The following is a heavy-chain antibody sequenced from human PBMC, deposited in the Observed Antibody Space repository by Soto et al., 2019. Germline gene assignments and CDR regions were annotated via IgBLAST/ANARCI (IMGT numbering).Heavy chain of an antibody. CDR1: GYTFSGFY. J-gene: IGHJ4*02. Sequence: QVQLVQSGAEVKKPGASVKVSCRTSGYTFSGFYIHWVRQAPGQGLESMGWIYPDSGGTDHAQKFQGRVTMTRDTSISTAYMELSRLRSDDTAVYYCRVTGVSEVDYWGQGTLVTVSS. CDR2: IYPDSGGT. D-gene: IGHD2-8*01. CDR3: RVTGVSEVDY. V-gene: IGHV1-2*02.